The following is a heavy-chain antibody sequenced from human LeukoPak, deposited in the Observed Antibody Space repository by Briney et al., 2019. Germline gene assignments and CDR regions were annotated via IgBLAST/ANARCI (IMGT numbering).Heavy chain of an antibody. Sequence: GGSLRLSCAASGFTFSSYAMHWVRQAPGKGLEWVAVISYDGSNKYYADSVKGRFTISRDNSKNTLYLQMNSLRAEDTAVYYCARDHPSGYCSSLDYWGQGTLVTVSS. CDR2: ISYDGSNK. J-gene: IGHJ4*02. V-gene: IGHV3-30-3*01. CDR3: ARDHPSGYCSSLDY. D-gene: IGHD2-2*01. CDR1: GFTFSSYA.